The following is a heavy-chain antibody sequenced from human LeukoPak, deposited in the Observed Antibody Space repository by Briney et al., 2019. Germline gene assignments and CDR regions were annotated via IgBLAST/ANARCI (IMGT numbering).Heavy chain of an antibody. V-gene: IGHV3-66*01. Sequence: GRSLTLSCAASGVTVSSSYMGWVRQAPRKGLEWVSVINSDGTTYYADSVKGRFTASRDPSKNTLSLQMNSLRVEDTAVYYCTRDSTTWARSGYWGQGTLVTVSS. CDR1: GVTVSSSY. D-gene: IGHD2/OR15-2a*01. CDR3: TRDSTTWARSGY. J-gene: IGHJ4*02. CDR2: INSDGTT.